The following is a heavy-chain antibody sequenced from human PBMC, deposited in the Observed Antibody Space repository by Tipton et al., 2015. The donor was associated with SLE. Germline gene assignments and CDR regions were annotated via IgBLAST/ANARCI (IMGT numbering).Heavy chain of an antibody. CDR3: ARDTAGMIPAGRAF. CDR1: GYAFIDYD. CDR2: MYPNRGDT. J-gene: IGHJ4*02. D-gene: IGHD2-2*01. V-gene: IGHV1-8*01. Sequence: QLVQSGAEVKKPGASVKVSCKASGYAFIDYDINWVRQATRQGLEWMGWMYPNRGDTGYAQKFQGRVTMTRDTSTSTAYMELSSLRSEDTAVYYCARDTAGMIPAGRAFWGQGTLVTVSS.